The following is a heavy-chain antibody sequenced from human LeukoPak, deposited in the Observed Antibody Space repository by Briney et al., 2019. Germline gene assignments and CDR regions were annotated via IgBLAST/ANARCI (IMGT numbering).Heavy chain of an antibody. D-gene: IGHD6-19*01. V-gene: IGHV1-18*01. CDR2: ISAYNGNT. Sequence: ASVKFSCKASGYTFTSYGISWVRQAPGQGLEWMGWISAYNGNTNYAQKLQGRVTMTTDTSTSTAYMELRSLRSDDTAVYYCARDKTRESPIAVAGSAAFDIWGQGTMVTVSS. CDR3: ARDKTRESPIAVAGSAAFDI. J-gene: IGHJ3*02. CDR1: GYTFTSYG.